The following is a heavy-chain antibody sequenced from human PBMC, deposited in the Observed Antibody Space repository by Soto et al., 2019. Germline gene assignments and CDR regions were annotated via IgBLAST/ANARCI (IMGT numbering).Heavy chain of an antibody. CDR2: IIPIFGTA. D-gene: IGHD3-22*01. CDR1: GGTFSRYA. Sequence: SVKVSCKACGGTFSRYAISWVRQAPGQGLEWMGGIIPIFGTANYAQKFQGRVTITADKSTSTAYMELSSLRSEDTAVYYCARSGGDYYDSSGYYYPFDYWGQGTLVTVSS. V-gene: IGHV1-69*06. J-gene: IGHJ4*02. CDR3: ARSGGDYYDSSGYYYPFDY.